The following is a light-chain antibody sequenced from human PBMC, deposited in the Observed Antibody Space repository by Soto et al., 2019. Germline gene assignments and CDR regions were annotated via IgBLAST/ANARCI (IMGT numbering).Light chain of an antibody. Sequence: DIQMTQSPSTLSASVGDRVTITCRASQSLSSWLAWYQQKPGKAPNLLIYKASSVESGVPSRFSGSGSGTEFTLTISSLQPDDFATYYCQLYNSFPYTFGQGTKLEIK. CDR2: KAS. CDR3: QLYNSFPYT. CDR1: QSLSSW. V-gene: IGKV1-5*03. J-gene: IGKJ2*01.